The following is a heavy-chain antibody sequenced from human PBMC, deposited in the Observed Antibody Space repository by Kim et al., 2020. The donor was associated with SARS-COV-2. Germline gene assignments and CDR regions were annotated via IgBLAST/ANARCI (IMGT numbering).Heavy chain of an antibody. V-gene: IGHV4-59*01. J-gene: IGHJ4*02. D-gene: IGHD6-13*01. CDR3: ARSGRAAAGIPQDY. Sequence: SETLSLTCTVSGGSISSYYWSWIRQPPGKGLEWIGYIYYSGSTNYNPSLKSRVTISVDTSKNQFSLKLSSVTAADTAVYYCARSGRAAAGIPQDYWGQGTLVTVSS. CDR1: GGSISSYY. CDR2: IYYSGST.